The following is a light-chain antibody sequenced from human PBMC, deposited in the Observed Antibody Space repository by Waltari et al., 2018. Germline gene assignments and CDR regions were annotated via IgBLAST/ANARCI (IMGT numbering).Light chain of an antibody. CDR2: QDT. Sequence: SYELTHPPSVSVSPGPTAIITCSGDKLGDRYVCWYQHKSGQSPVLVIYQDTKRPSGIPERFSGSNSGNRATLTISGTQAMDEADYYCQAWDSSTVVFGGGTKLTVL. J-gene: IGLJ2*01. CDR1: KLGDRY. CDR3: QAWDSSTVV. V-gene: IGLV3-1*01.